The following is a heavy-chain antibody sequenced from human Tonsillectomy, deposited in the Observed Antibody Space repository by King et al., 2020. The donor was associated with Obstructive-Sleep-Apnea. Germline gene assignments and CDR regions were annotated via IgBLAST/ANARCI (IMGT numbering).Heavy chain of an antibody. CDR2: IYYSGST. CDR3: AGDLADYGSGSYYLTFHFDY. CDR1: GGSISSSSYY. V-gene: IGHV4-39*07. D-gene: IGHD3-10*01. Sequence: QLQESGPGLVKPSETLSLTCTVSGGSISSSSYYWGWIRQPPGKGLEWIGSIYYSGSTYYNPSLKSRVTKSVDTSKNQFSLKLSSVTAADTAVYYCAGDLADYGSGSYYLTFHFDYWGQGTLVTVSS. J-gene: IGHJ4*02.